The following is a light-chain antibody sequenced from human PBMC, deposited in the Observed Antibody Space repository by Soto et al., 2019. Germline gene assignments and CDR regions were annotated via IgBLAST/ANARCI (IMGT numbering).Light chain of an antibody. CDR2: DAS. CDR1: QSVNSNY. V-gene: IGKV3-11*01. Sequence: EIVLTQSPGTLSLSPGERATLSCRASQSVNSNYLAWYQQRPGQAPRLLIYDASNRATGIPARFSGSGSGTDFTLTISSLEPEDFAVYYCQQRSNWPPEGTFGQGTRLEIK. CDR3: QQRSNWPPEGT. J-gene: IGKJ5*01.